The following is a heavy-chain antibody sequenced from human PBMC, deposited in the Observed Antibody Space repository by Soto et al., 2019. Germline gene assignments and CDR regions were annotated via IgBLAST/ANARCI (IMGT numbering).Heavy chain of an antibody. CDR3: ARDATMTGYYDY. CDR1: GFTFSDYY. J-gene: IGHJ4*02. D-gene: IGHD3-9*01. CDR2: ISSSSSYT. V-gene: IGHV3-11*05. Sequence: GGSPRLSCAASGFTFSDYYMSWIRQAPGKGLEWVSYISSSSSYTNYADSVKGRFTISRDNAKNPLYLQMNSLRAEDTAVYYCARDATMTGYYDYWGQGTLVTVSS.